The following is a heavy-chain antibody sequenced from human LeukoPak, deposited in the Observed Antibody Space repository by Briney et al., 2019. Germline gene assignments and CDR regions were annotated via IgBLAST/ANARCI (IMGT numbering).Heavy chain of an antibody. Sequence: SDTLSLTCTVSGESISNYYWSWIRRPPGKGLEWIGNMHYSGSTNYNPSLKSRVTISVDTSKNQFSLKLSSVTAADTAVYYCARETFTMVRVMDVWGQGARVTVSS. CDR3: ARETFTMVRVMDV. V-gene: IGHV4-59*01. D-gene: IGHD3-10*01. CDR2: MHYSGST. CDR1: GESISNYY. J-gene: IGHJ6*02.